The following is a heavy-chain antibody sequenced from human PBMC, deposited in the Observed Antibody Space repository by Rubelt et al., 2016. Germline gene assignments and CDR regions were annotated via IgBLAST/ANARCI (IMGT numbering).Heavy chain of an antibody. V-gene: IGHV3-33*06. CDR2: IWYDGSNK. D-gene: IGHD3/OR15-3a*01. Sequence: EWVAVIWYDGSNKYYADSVKGRFTISRDNSKNTLYLQLNSLRAEDTAVYYCAKGDWTDAFDIWGQGTMVTVSS. J-gene: IGHJ3*02. CDR3: AKGDWTDAFDI.